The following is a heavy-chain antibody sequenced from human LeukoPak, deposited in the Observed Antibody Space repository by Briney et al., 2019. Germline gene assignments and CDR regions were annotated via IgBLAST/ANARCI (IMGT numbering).Heavy chain of an antibody. CDR2: IKSKTDGGTT. CDR3: TTPDILTGYYTYFDY. J-gene: IGHJ4*02. Sequence: PGGSLRLSCAASGFIFSKAWMSWVRQAPGKGLEWVGRIKSKTDGGTTDYAAPVKGRFTISRDDSKNTLYLQMNSLKTEDTAVYYCTTPDILTGYYTYFDYWGQGTLVTVSS. CDR1: GFIFSKAW. D-gene: IGHD3-9*01. V-gene: IGHV3-15*01.